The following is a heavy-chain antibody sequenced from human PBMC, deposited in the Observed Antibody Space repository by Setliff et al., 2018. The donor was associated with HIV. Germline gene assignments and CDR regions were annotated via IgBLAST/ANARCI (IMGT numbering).Heavy chain of an antibody. V-gene: IGHV4-38-2*02. Sequence: SETLSLTCTVSGGSISSGYYWGWIRQSPGKGLEWIGSMYHSGSTYSNPSLKSRVTMSIDTSKNQLSLKLRSVTAADTAVYYCASGYNYAYSDYWGQGTLVTLSS. CDR1: GGSISSGYY. CDR2: MYHSGST. D-gene: IGHD5-18*01. CDR3: ASGYNYAYSDY. J-gene: IGHJ4*02.